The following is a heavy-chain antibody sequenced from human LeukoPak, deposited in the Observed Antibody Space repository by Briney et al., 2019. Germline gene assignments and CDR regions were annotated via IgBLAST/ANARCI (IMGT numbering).Heavy chain of an antibody. CDR2: ISGSGGST. CDR1: GFTFSDYY. J-gene: IGHJ4*02. D-gene: IGHD1-26*01. V-gene: IGHV3-23*01. CDR3: AKSGGSYPQFDY. Sequence: GGSLRLPCAASGFTFSDYYMSWVRQAPGKGLEWVSAISGSGGSTYYADSVKGRFTISRDNSKNTLYLQMNSLRAEDTAVYYCAKSGGSYPQFDYWGQGTLVTVSS.